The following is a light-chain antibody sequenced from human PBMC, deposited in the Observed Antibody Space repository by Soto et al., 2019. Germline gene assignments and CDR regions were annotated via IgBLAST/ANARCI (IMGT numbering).Light chain of an antibody. Sequence: QSALTQPASVSGSPGQSITISCTGTSSDVGAYKYVSWYQQQPGKAPKLMIYDVSNRHSGVSNRFSGSKSGNTASLSISGLKAADAAEYYCISYTSSRPYVFGTGTKLTVL. CDR1: SSDVGAYKY. CDR3: ISYTSSRPYV. J-gene: IGLJ1*01. V-gene: IGLV2-14*01. CDR2: DVS.